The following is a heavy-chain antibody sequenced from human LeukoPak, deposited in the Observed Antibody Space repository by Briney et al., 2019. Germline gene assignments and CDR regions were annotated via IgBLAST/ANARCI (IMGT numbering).Heavy chain of an antibody. Sequence: PSETLSLTCAVYGGSFSGYYWSWIRQPPGKGLEWIGEINHSGSTNYNPSLKSRVTISVDTSKNQFSLKLSSVTAADTAVYYCARGRRYDFWSGYSDYWGQGTQVTVSS. D-gene: IGHD3-3*01. V-gene: IGHV4-34*01. J-gene: IGHJ4*02. CDR1: GGSFSGYY. CDR2: INHSGST. CDR3: ARGRRYDFWSGYSDY.